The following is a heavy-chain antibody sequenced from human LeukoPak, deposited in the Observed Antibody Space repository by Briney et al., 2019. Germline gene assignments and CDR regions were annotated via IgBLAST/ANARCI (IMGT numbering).Heavy chain of an antibody. V-gene: IGHV4-61*01. CDR3: AREGGPEGVVPAAGYYYYGMDV. CDR1: GGSISSSSYY. Sequence: SETLSLTCTVSGGSISSSSYYWGWIRQPPGKGLEWIGYIYYSGSTNYNPSLKSRVTISVDTSKNQFSLKLSSVTAADTAVYYCAREGGPEGVVPAAGYYYYGMDVWGQGTTVTVSS. J-gene: IGHJ6*02. D-gene: IGHD2-2*01. CDR2: IYYSGST.